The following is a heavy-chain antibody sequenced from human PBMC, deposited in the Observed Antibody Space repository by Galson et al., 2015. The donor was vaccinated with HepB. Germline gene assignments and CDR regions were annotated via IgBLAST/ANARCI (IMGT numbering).Heavy chain of an antibody. V-gene: IGHV7-4-1*02. CDR2: INTNTGNP. Sequence: SVKVSCKASGYTFTSYAMNWVRQAPGQGLEWMGWINTNTGNPTYAQGFTGRFVFSLDTSVSTAYLQISSLKAEDTAVYYCARGNYDFWSGYFLGPPVEYFQHWGQGTLVTVSS. CDR3: ARGNYDFWSGYFLGPPVEYFQH. CDR1: GYTFTSYA. J-gene: IGHJ1*01. D-gene: IGHD3-3*01.